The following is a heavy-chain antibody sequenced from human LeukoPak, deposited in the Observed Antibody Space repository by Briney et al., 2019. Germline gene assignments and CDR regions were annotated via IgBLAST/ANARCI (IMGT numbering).Heavy chain of an antibody. CDR3: ATGLSGYDPPGD. J-gene: IGHJ4*02. CDR1: GYTLTELS. CDR2: FDPEDGET. V-gene: IGHV1-24*01. Sequence: ASVKVSCKVSGYTLTELSMHWVRQAPGKGLEWMRGFDPEDGETIYAQKFQGRVTMTEDTSTDTAYMELSSLRSEGTAVYYCATGLSGYDPPGDWGQGTLVTVSS. D-gene: IGHD5-12*01.